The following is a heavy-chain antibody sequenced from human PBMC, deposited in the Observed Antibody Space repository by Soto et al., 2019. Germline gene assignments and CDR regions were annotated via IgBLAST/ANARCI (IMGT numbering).Heavy chain of an antibody. D-gene: IGHD2-2*01. Sequence: QVQLVQSGAEVKKPGASVKVSCKASGYAFSSHGITWVRQAPGQGLEWMGWISTYNGNTNYAQKFQGRVTMTTDTSTSTADLELRSPKSDDTAVDYCGRGLGLPAASNFLPYSYTMDVWGHGTRVTVSS. V-gene: IGHV1-18*01. CDR2: ISTYNGNT. CDR1: GYAFSSHG. CDR3: GRGLGLPAASNFLPYSYTMDV. J-gene: IGHJ6*02.